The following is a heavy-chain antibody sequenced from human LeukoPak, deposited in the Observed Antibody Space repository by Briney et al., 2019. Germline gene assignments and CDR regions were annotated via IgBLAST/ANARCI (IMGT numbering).Heavy chain of an antibody. CDR3: ASGYPMRYYYYMDV. Sequence: SETLSLTCTVSGGSISSYYWSWIRQPPGKGLEWIGYIYYSGSTNYNPSLKSRVTISVDTSKNQFSLKLSSVTAADTAVYYCASGYPMRYYYYMDVWGKGTTVTVSS. CDR1: GGSISSYY. D-gene: IGHD5-12*01. V-gene: IGHV4-59*01. CDR2: IYYSGST. J-gene: IGHJ6*03.